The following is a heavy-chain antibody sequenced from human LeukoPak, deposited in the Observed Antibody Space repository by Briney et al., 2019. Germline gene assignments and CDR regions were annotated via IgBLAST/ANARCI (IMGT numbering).Heavy chain of an antibody. CDR2: TNQDGSQK. D-gene: IGHD3-10*01. CDR3: LGSASYTH. J-gene: IGHJ4*02. Sequence: GGSLRLSCAASGFSFSNYWMTWARQAPGKGLEWVASTNQDGSQKNYLDSVRGRFTISRDNAKSSLYLQMNSLRVDDTAVYFCLGSASYTHWGQGTLVTVSS. V-gene: IGHV3-7*01. CDR1: GFSFSNYW.